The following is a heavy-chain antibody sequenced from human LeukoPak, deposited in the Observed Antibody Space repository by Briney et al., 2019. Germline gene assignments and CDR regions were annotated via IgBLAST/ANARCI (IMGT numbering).Heavy chain of an antibody. J-gene: IGHJ6*04. CDR3: AREWNYYGSGIMDV. V-gene: IGHV3-7*01. CDR2: IKQDGGEK. Sequence: PGGSLRLSCAASGFTFSSYRMSWVRQAPGKGLEWVANIKQDGGEKYYVGSVKGRFTVSRDNAKNSLYLQMNSLRAEDTAVYYCAREWNYYGSGIMDVWGKGTTVTVSS. D-gene: IGHD3-10*01. CDR1: GFTFSSYR.